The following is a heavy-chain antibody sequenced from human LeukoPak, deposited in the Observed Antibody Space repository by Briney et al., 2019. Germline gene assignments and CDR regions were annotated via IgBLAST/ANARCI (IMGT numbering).Heavy chain of an antibody. V-gene: IGHV3-9*01. CDR1: GSTFDIFA. D-gene: IGHD2-2*01. CDR2: FGWNSGSI. CDR3: AKDGCSSTSCFLYDY. Sequence: GGSLSPSCPASGSTFDIFALHWVRQPPGRGRGWASGFGWNSGSIGYADSVKGRFTISRDNAKNSLYLQMNSLRAEDTALYYCAKDGCSSTSCFLYDYWGQGTLVTVSS. J-gene: IGHJ4*02.